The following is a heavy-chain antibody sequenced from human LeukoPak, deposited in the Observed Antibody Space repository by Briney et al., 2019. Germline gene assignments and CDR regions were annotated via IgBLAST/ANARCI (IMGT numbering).Heavy chain of an antibody. CDR3: ARDSVRGVIWGYYYYYGMDV. Sequence: PGGSLRLSCAASGFTFSDYYMSWIRQAPGKGLEWVSYISSSGSTIYYADSVKGRFTISRDNAKNSLYLQMNSLRAEDTAVYYCARDSVRGVIWGYYYYYGMDVWGQGTTVTVSS. D-gene: IGHD3-10*01. CDR2: ISSSGSTI. V-gene: IGHV3-11*01. J-gene: IGHJ6*02. CDR1: GFTFSDYY.